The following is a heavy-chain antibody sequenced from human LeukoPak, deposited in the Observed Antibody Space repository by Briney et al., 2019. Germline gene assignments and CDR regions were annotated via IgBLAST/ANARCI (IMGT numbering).Heavy chain of an antibody. CDR2: IGGSGGST. V-gene: IGHV3-23*01. D-gene: IGHD2-15*01. Sequence: GGSLRLSCAASGFTFSSYAMSWVRQAPGKGLEWVSAIGGSGGSTYYADSVKGRFTISRDSSKNTLYLQMNSLRAEDTAVYSCARGADGVSSNSRGWFDPWGQGTLVTVSS. J-gene: IGHJ5*02. CDR3: ARGADGVSSNSRGWFDP. CDR1: GFTFSSYA.